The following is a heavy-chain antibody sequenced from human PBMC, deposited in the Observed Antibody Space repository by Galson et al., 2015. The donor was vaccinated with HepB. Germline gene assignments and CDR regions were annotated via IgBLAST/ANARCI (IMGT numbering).Heavy chain of an antibody. J-gene: IGHJ4*02. Sequence: SVKVSCKASGYTFNSNGISWVRQAPGHGLEWMGRISTYSGKTNYAQNLQGRVTMTTDTSTSTVYMELRSLTSDDTAVYYCARVRSRGDFWSGYYTPFDYWGQGTPVTVSS. V-gene: IGHV1-18*01. CDR2: ISTYSGKT. D-gene: IGHD3-3*01. CDR3: ARVRSRGDFWSGYYTPFDY. CDR1: GYTFNSNG.